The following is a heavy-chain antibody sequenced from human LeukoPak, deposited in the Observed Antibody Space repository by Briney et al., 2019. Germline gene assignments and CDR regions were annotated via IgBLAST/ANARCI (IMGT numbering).Heavy chain of an antibody. CDR1: GGSFSGYY. CDR3: ARVFYYYYGMDV. CDR2: INHSGST. Sequence: SETLSLTCAVYGGSFSGYYWSWIRQPPGKGLEWIGEINHSGSTNYNPSLKSRVTIPVDTSKNQFSLKLSSVTAVDTAVYYCARVFYYYYGMDVWGQGTTVTVSS. J-gene: IGHJ6*02. V-gene: IGHV4-34*01.